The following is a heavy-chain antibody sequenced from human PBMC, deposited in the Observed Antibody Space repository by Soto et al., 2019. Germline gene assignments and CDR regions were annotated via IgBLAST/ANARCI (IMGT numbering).Heavy chain of an antibody. V-gene: IGHV3-7*01. CDR2: IHQDGSDK. CDR3: ARRDFWSGYLSSDYYIDL. J-gene: IGHJ6*03. CDR1: GFTFDNYW. D-gene: IGHD3-3*01. Sequence: GGSLRLSCAASGFTFDNYWMTWVRQAPGKGLEWVATIHQDGSDKYYVDSVKGRFTISRDNAKSSLYLQMDSLRVEDTAVYYCARRDFWSGYLSSDYYIDLWGNGTPVTVSS.